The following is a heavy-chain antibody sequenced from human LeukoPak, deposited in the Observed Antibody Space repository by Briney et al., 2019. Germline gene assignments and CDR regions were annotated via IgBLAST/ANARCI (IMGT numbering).Heavy chain of an antibody. V-gene: IGHV5-51*01. D-gene: IGHD2-15*01. J-gene: IGHJ4*02. CDR1: GYSFTNYW. Sequence: GESLKISCKGSGYSFTNYWIDWVRQMPGKGLEWMGSIYPGDSDTKYSPSFQGQVTISADKSISTAYLQWSSLKASDTAMYYCARLPKEAKTLLFYFDYWGQGTLVTVSS. CDR2: IYPGDSDT. CDR3: ARLPKEAKTLLFYFDY.